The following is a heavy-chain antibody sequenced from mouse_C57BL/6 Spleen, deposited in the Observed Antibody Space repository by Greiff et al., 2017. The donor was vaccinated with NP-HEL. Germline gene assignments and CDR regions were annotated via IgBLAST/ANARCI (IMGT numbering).Heavy chain of an antibody. V-gene: IGHV5-12*01. Sequence: EVKLMESGGGLVQPGGSLKLSCAASGFTFSDYYMYWVRQTPEKRLEWVAYISNGGGSTYYPDTVKGRFTISRDNAKNTLYMQMSRLKSEDTAMYYCARRYYYGSSGYFDVWGKGTTVTVSS. CDR2: ISNGGGST. D-gene: IGHD1-1*01. CDR1: GFTFSDYY. J-gene: IGHJ1*03. CDR3: ARRYYYGSSGYFDV.